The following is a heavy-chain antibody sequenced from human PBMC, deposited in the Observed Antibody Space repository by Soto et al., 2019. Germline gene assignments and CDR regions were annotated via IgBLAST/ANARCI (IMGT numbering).Heavy chain of an antibody. V-gene: IGHV3-30-3*01. CDR1: GFTFSNYA. Sequence: QVQLVESGGGVVQPGRSLRLSCAASGFTFSNYAIHWVRQAPGKGLEWVAAISYDGINNYYADSVKGRFTISRDNSKSTLYLQVNSLRADDTAVYYCARGTSSGWYYFDYWGQATLVTVSS. CDR2: ISYDGINN. CDR3: ARGTSSGWYYFDY. D-gene: IGHD6-19*01. J-gene: IGHJ4*02.